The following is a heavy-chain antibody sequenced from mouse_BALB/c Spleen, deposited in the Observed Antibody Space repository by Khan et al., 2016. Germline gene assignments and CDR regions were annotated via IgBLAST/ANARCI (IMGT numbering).Heavy chain of an antibody. CDR2: IGYSGSA. CDR1: GYSITSDYA. Sequence: EVQLQESGPGLVKPSQSLSLTCTVTGYSITSDYAWNWIRQFPGNKLEWMGYIGYSGSALYTPFLKSRISITRDTSKNHFFLQLNSVTHEDTAPYDSAGDVDSWFTYWGQGTLVTVSP. V-gene: IGHV3-2*02. CDR3: AGDVDSWFTY. J-gene: IGHJ3*01.